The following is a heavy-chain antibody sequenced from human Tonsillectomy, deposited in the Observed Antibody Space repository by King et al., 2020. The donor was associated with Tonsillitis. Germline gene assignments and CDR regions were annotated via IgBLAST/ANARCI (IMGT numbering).Heavy chain of an antibody. V-gene: IGHV5-51*01. CDR3: ARPAPHGTPVTAPNDAFDV. CDR2: IYPGDSDT. Sequence: VQLVQSGAEVKTPGESLKISCKGSGYNFTNYWIAWVRQMPGKGLEWMGIIYPGDSDTRYSPSFQGQVTISADRSISTAYLEWRSLKASDTAMYYCARPAPHGTPVTAPNDAFDVWGQGTMVTVSS. CDR1: GYNFTNYW. J-gene: IGHJ3*01. D-gene: IGHD4-17*01.